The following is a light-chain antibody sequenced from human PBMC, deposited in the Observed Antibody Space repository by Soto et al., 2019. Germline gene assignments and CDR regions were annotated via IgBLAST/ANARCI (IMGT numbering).Light chain of an antibody. Sequence: DIQMTQSPSTLSASVGDRVTITCRASQSISSWLAWYQQKPGKAPKLLIYDASSLESGVPSRFSGSGSGTEFTLTISSLQPDDFATYYCQQYNSYSWPLGQGTKV. CDR3: QQYNSYSWP. CDR2: DAS. V-gene: IGKV1-5*01. CDR1: QSISSW. J-gene: IGKJ1*01.